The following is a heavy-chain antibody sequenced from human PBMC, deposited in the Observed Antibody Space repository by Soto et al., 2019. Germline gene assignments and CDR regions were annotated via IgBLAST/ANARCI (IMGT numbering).Heavy chain of an antibody. Sequence: GGSLRLSCAASGFTFSSYGMHWVRQAPGKGLEWVAVISYDGSNKYYADSVKGRFTISRDNSKNTLYLQMNSLRAEDTAVYYCAKEGSNYDSSGTTQYWGQGTLVTVSS. CDR1: GFTFSSYG. CDR2: ISYDGSNK. D-gene: IGHD3-22*01. J-gene: IGHJ4*02. V-gene: IGHV3-30*18. CDR3: AKEGSNYDSSGTTQY.